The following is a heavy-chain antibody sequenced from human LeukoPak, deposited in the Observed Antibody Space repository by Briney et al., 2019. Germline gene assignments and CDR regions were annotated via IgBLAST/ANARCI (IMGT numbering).Heavy chain of an antibody. CDR1: GFTFRSHG. V-gene: IGHV3-23*01. Sequence: GGTLRLSCAASGFTFRSHGMNWVRQAPGKGLEWVSGISPSGGITYYTDSVRGRFTISRDNSKNTVSLQMNSLRGEDTAVYYCAKRIQSAMATGYWGQGTLVTVSS. D-gene: IGHD5-18*01. CDR3: AKRIQSAMATGY. CDR2: ISPSGGIT. J-gene: IGHJ4*02.